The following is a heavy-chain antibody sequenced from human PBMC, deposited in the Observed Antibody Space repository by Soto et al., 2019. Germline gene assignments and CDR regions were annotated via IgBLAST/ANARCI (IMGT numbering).Heavy chain of an antibody. V-gene: IGHV1-18*01. CDR1: GYTFTSYG. CDR2: ISAYNGNT. D-gene: IGHD2-15*01. Sequence: QVQLVQSGAEVKKPGASVKVSCKASGYTFTSYGISWVRQAPGQGLEWMGWISAYNGNTNYAQKLQGRVTMTRDTSTSTADMELRSLRSDDTAVYYCARDLYCSGGSGSEGGDYWGQGTLVTVSS. J-gene: IGHJ4*02. CDR3: ARDLYCSGGSGSEGGDY.